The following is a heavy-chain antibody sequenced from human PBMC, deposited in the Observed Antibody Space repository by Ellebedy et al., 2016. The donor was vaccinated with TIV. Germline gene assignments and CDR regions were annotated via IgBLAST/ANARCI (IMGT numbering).Heavy chain of an antibody. CDR3: ARGSSTTVTYFDY. Sequence: MPSETLSLTCTVSGGSITSSNYYWGWIRQPPGKGLEWIGYIYYSESTYYNPSLKSRVTISIDTSKNQFSLKLSSVTAADTAVYYCARGSSTTVTYFDYWGQGTLVTVSA. J-gene: IGHJ4*02. CDR2: IYYSEST. V-gene: IGHV4-30-4*08. D-gene: IGHD4-11*01. CDR1: GGSITSSNYY.